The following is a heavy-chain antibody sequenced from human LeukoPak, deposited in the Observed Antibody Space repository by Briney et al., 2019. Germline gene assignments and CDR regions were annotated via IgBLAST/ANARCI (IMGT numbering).Heavy chain of an antibody. D-gene: IGHD1/OR15-1a*01. CDR2: MNPNSGNT. CDR1: GYTFTSYV. V-gene: IGHV1-8*01. CDR3: ARGRTDRNSFDI. J-gene: IGHJ3*02. Sequence: ASVKVSCKASGYTFTSYVINWVRQATGQGREWMGWMNPNSGNTGYAQKFQGRVTMTRNTSISTAYMELSSLRSEDTAVYYCARGRTDRNSFDIWGQGTMVTVSS.